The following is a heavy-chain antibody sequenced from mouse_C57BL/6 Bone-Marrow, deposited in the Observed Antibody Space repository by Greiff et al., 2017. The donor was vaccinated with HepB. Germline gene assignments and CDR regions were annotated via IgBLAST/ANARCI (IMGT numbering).Heavy chain of an antibody. CDR1: GYAFSSPW. CDR3: ASTGTTWFAY. J-gene: IGHJ3*01. Sequence: QVQLQQSGPELVKPGASVKISCKASGYAFSSPWMNWVKQRPGKGLEWIGRIYPGDGDTNYNGKFKGKATLTADKSSSTAYMQRSSLTSEDSAVYFCASTGTTWFAYWCQGTRVTVSA. V-gene: IGHV1-82*01. CDR2: IYPGDGDT. D-gene: IGHD4-1*01.